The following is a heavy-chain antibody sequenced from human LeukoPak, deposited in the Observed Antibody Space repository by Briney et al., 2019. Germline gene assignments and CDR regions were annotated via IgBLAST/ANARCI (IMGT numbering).Heavy chain of an antibody. CDR2: IYDSGSS. J-gene: IGHJ6*03. Sequence: SETLSLTCTVSGGSISNYYWSWIRQPPGKGLEWIGWIYDSGSSNYNPSLKSRVTISVDTSKNQFSLKLTSATAADTAVYYCARAKPRSGSYPFRYYYYMDVWGKGTTVTVSS. D-gene: IGHD1-26*01. V-gene: IGHV4-59*01. CDR3: ARAKPRSGSYPFRYYYYMDV. CDR1: GGSISNYY.